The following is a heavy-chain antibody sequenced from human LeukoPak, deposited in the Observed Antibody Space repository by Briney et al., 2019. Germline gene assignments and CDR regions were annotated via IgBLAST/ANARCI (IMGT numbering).Heavy chain of an antibody. CDR2: ISGSGGST. V-gene: IGHV3-23*01. CDR1: GFTFSSYA. J-gene: IGHJ4*02. D-gene: IGHD2-15*01. Sequence: PGGSLRLSCAASGFTFSSYAMSWVRQAPGKGLEWVSAISGSGGSTYYADSVKGRFTISRDNAKNSLYLQMNSLRAEDTAVYYCARDFNSAAYYFDYWGQGTLVTVSS. CDR3: ARDFNSAAYYFDY.